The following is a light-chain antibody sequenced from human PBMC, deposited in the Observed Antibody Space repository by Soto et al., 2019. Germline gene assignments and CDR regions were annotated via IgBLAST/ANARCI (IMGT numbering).Light chain of an antibody. CDR3: QQYGSSSPIT. V-gene: IGKV3-11*01. J-gene: IGKJ5*01. CDR2: DAS. CDR1: QSVSSY. Sequence: EIVLTQSPATLSLSPWERATLSCRASQSVSSYLAWYQQKPGQAPRLLIYDASNRATGIPARFSGSGSGTDFTLTISSLEPEDFAVYYCQQYGSSSPITFGQGTRLEIK.